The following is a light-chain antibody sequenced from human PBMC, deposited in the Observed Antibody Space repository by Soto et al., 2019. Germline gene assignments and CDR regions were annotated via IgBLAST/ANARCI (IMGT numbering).Light chain of an antibody. Sequence: QSALTQPPSVSGSPGQSVTISCTGTSSDVGGYNYVSWYQQHPGKAPKLMIYDVSKRPSGVPDRFSGSKSGNTASLTIYGIKAEDEADYSCGSYAGSYTYVFCTGTKVTVL. CDR1: SSDVGGYNY. CDR2: DVS. V-gene: IGLV2-11*01. CDR3: GSYAGSYTYV. J-gene: IGLJ1*01.